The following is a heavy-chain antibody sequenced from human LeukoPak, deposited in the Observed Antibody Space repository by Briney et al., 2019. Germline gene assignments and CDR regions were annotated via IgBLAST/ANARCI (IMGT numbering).Heavy chain of an antibody. D-gene: IGHD1-26*01. CDR3: ARDQKVGEPSGFDY. CDR2: INSSGRTI. V-gene: IGHV3-48*03. CDR1: GFTFGDHA. Sequence: GGSLRLSCRGSGFTFGDHAMNWVRQAPGKGLEWVSYINSSGRTIYYADSVKGRFTISRDNAKNSLYLQMNSLRDEDTAVYYCARDQKVGEPSGFDYWGQGTLVTVSS. J-gene: IGHJ4*02.